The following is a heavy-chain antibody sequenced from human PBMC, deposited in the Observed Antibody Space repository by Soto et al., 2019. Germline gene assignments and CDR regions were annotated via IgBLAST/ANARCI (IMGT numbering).Heavy chain of an antibody. CDR3: ARGIAARPRLYYFDY. V-gene: IGHV4-59*01. CDR2: IYYSGGT. CDR1: GGSISSYY. Sequence: PSETLSLTCTVSGGSISSYYWSWIRQPPGKGLEWIGYIYYSGGTNYNPSLKSRVTISVDTSKNQFSLKLSSVTAADTAVYYCARGIAARPRLYYFDYWGQGTLVTVSS. J-gene: IGHJ4*02. D-gene: IGHD6-6*01.